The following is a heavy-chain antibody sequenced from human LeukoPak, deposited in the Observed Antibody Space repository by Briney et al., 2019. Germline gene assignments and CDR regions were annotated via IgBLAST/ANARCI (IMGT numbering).Heavy chain of an antibody. CDR3: ARAIIPAGAFDY. J-gene: IGHJ4*02. CDR1: GGSISSGVYN. V-gene: IGHV4-31*03. Sequence: PSETLSLTCTVSGGSISSGVYNWHWIRQHPGKGLEWIAYIYSSGNTYYNPSLKSRVTISVDTSKNHFSLKVSSVTAADTAVYYCARAIIPAGAFDYWGQGTPVTVSS. D-gene: IGHD6-13*01. CDR2: IYSSGNT.